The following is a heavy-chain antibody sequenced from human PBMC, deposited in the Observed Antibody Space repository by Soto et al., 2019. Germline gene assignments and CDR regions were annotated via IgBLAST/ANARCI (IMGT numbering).Heavy chain of an antibody. J-gene: IGHJ4*02. CDR1: GFPFSTYG. V-gene: IGHV3-30*18. D-gene: IGHD1-26*01. Sequence: QVQLVESGGGVVQPGRSLRLSCEASGFPFSTYGMPWVRQAPGRGREWVAVISYDGSNKYYADSVKGRFTISRDNSKNTLYLQMNSLRAEDTAVYYCAKRAKVGATVGYFDYWGQGTLVTVSS. CDR3: AKRAKVGATVGYFDY. CDR2: ISYDGSNK.